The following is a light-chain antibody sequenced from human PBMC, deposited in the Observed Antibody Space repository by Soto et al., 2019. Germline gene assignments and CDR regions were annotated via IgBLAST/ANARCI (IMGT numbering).Light chain of an antibody. CDR1: QSVSSN. CDR2: GAS. V-gene: IGKV3-15*01. J-gene: IGKJ2*01. CDR3: QQYNNWPHT. Sequence: EIVMTQSPATLSVSPGERATLSCRASQSVSSNLAWYQQKPGQAPRLLIYGASTRATGIPARFSGSGSGTEFTLTISSLQSEDFAVYYCQQYNNWPHTLGQGTKREIK.